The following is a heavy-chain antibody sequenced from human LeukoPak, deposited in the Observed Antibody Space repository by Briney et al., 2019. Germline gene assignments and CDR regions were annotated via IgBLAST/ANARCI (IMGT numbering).Heavy chain of an antibody. J-gene: IGHJ3*02. Sequence: ASVKVSCKASGFTFTSSAMRWVRQARGQRLEWIGWIVVGSGNTNYAQKFQERVTITRDMSPSTAYMELSSLRSEDTAVYYCAAAIYAIYRPLAFDIWGQGTMVTVSS. V-gene: IGHV1-58*02. D-gene: IGHD3-9*01. CDR3: AAAIYAIYRPLAFDI. CDR1: GFTFTSSA. CDR2: IVVGSGNT.